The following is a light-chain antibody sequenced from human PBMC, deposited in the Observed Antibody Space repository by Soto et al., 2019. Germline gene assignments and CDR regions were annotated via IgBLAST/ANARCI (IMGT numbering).Light chain of an antibody. CDR2: GAS. V-gene: IGKV1-39*01. CDR3: PQRYTAPYT. Sequence: DIQMTQSPSSLSASVGDAVSLTCRASRSISNYLNWYQQKPGRAPKLLISGASSLQRGVPSRFSGSGSGTTFTLTITNLQTDDFAIYVCPQRYTAPYTFGPGTKVEIK. CDR1: RSISNY. J-gene: IGKJ3*01.